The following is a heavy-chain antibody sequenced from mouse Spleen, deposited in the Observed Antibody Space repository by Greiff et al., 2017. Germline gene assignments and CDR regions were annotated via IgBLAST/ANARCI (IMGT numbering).Heavy chain of an antibody. V-gene: IGHV5-9-1*01. CDR2: ISSGGSYT. CDR3: ARWRAWFAY. J-gene: IGHJ3*01. CDR1: GFTFSSYA. Sequence: DVMLVESGGGLVKPGGSLKLSCAASGFTFSSYAMSWVRQTPEKRLEWVATISSGGSYTYYPDSVKGRFTISRDNAKNTLYLQMSSLRSEDTAMYYCARWRAWFAYWGQGTLVTVSA.